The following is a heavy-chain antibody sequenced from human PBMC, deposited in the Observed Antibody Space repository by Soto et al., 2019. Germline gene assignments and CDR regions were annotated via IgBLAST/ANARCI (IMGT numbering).Heavy chain of an antibody. J-gene: IGHJ4*02. V-gene: IGHV3-23*01. CDR1: GFTFSNYA. Sequence: GGSLRLSCAASGFTFSNYAMSWVRQAPGKGLEWFSAISGSGGSTYYTDHVKGRFTLSRDNSKNTVYLQVNTLRAEDTALYYCSKASYDILTGYSPDYWGQGTLVTVSS. CDR2: ISGSGGST. CDR3: SKASYDILTGYSPDY. D-gene: IGHD3-9*01.